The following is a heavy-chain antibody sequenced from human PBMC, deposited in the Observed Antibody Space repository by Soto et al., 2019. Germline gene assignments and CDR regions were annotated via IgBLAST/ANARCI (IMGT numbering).Heavy chain of an antibody. J-gene: IGHJ5*02. CDR1: GFTFSDYY. CDR2: ISSSSSYT. CDR3: ARDGINGNGLFDWIDP. Sequence: PGGSLRLSCAASGFTFSDYYMSWIRRAPGKGLEWVSYISSSSSYTNYADSVKGRFTISRDNAKNSLYLQMNSLRAEDTAVYYCARDGINGNGLFDWIDPWGQGTQVTVSS. D-gene: IGHD2-8*01. V-gene: IGHV3-11*05.